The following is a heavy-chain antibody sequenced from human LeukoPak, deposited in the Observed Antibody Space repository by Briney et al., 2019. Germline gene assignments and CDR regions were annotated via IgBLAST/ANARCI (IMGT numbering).Heavy chain of an antibody. D-gene: IGHD2-21*01. V-gene: IGHV4-59*03. Sequence: PSETLSLTCTVSGGSISSYYWSWIRQPPGKGLEWIGYIYYSGRTSYNPSLKSRVTISVDKSKNQSSLKLSSVTAADTALYDCAGRIPLTGYYYYMDVWGKGTTVTVSS. J-gene: IGHJ6*03. CDR1: GGSISSYY. CDR2: IYYSGRT. CDR3: AGRIPLTGYYYYMDV.